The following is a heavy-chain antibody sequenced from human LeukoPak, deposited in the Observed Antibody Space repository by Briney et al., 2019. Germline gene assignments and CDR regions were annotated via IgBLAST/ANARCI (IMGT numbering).Heavy chain of an antibody. Sequence: GGSLRLSCAASGFTFSSYWMSWVRQAPGKGLEWVANIKQDGSAKYYLDFVKGRFTISRDNAKNSLSLQMNRLTAEDTAVYYCARDASEHCSSTTCYDGRGDFDYWGQGTLVTVSS. CDR3: ARDASEHCSSTTCYDGRGDFDY. CDR1: GFTFSSYW. J-gene: IGHJ4*02. D-gene: IGHD2-2*01. CDR2: IKQDGSAK. V-gene: IGHV3-7*01.